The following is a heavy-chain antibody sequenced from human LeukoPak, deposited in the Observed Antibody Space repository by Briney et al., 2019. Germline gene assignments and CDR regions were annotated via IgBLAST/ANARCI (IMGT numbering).Heavy chain of an antibody. V-gene: IGHV1-69*13. CDR3: ARTGYCSSTSCPEHYYYGMDV. Sequence: ASVKVSCKASGGTFSSYAISWVRQAPGQGLEWMGGIIPIFGTANYAQKFQGRVTITADESTSTAYMELSSPRSEDTAVYYCARTGYCSSTSCPEHYYYGMDVWGQGTTVTVSS. CDR1: GGTFSSYA. D-gene: IGHD2-2*01. J-gene: IGHJ6*02. CDR2: IIPIFGTA.